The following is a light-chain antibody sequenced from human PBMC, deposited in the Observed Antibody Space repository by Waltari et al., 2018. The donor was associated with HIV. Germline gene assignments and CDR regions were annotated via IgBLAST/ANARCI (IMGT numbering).Light chain of an antibody. CDR2: KDI. Sequence: SYELTQTPSVSVSTGQTARISFSRGALPKKYSSWYGQKPGQAPVLIIYKDIERPSGTPERISGSRSGTGVTLTISDVQAEDEGDYYCQSTDHDGTWVFGGGTKLTVL. V-gene: IGLV3-25*03. CDR3: QSTDHDGTWV. J-gene: IGLJ3*02. CDR1: ALPKKY.